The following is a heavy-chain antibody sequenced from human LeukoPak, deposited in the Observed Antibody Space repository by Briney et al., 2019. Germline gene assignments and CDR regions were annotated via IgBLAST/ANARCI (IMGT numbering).Heavy chain of an antibody. CDR1: GDSVSSRTYY. Sequence: SETLSLTCTVSGDSVSSRTYYWGWIRQPPGKGLEWIGSIYYSGSTYYNPFLKSRVTISLVTSKNQFSLKVTSVTAADTAVYYCARVWSVAGTGEFDYWGQGILVTVSS. D-gene: IGHD6-19*01. J-gene: IGHJ4*02. CDR2: IYYSGST. CDR3: ARVWSVAGTGEFDY. V-gene: IGHV4-39*07.